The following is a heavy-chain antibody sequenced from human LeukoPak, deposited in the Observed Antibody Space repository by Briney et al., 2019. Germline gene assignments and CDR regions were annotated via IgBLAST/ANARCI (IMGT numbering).Heavy chain of an antibody. Sequence: SETLSLTCSVSGGSISPYYRSWIRQPPGKGLEWIGCIYYSGTTNYNPSLQSRVTISVATSKNQFSLKLSSVTAADTALYYCARDRASAGGFDYWGQGTLVTVSS. CDR1: GGSISPYY. CDR3: ARDRASAGGFDY. V-gene: IGHV4-59*01. D-gene: IGHD2-15*01. CDR2: IYYSGTT. J-gene: IGHJ4*02.